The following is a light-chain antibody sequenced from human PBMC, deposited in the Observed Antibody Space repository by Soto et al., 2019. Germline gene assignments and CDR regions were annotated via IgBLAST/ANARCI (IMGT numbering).Light chain of an antibody. V-gene: IGLV2-11*01. CDR1: SSDVGGYDY. CDR3: FSYAGSRV. J-gene: IGLJ3*02. Sequence: QSVLTQPRSVSGSPGQSVTISCTGTSSDVGGYDYVSWYQQHPGKAPKLIIFDVNKRPSGVPDRFSGSKSGNTAFLTSSGLQAADEADYSCFSYAGSRVFGGGTKLTVL. CDR2: DVN.